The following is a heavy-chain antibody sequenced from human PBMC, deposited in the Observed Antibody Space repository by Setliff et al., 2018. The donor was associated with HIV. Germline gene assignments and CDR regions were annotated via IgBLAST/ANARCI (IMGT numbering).Heavy chain of an antibody. Sequence: SETLSLTCAVYGGSFSGYYWSWIRQPPGKGLEWIGEINHSGSTNYNPSLKSRVTIPVDTSKNQFSLKLSSVTAADTAVYYCARGRLWFGEDYYYYGMDVWGQGTTVTVSS. J-gene: IGHJ6*02. CDR1: GGSFSGYY. D-gene: IGHD3-10*01. V-gene: IGHV4-34*01. CDR2: INHSGST. CDR3: ARGRLWFGEDYYYYGMDV.